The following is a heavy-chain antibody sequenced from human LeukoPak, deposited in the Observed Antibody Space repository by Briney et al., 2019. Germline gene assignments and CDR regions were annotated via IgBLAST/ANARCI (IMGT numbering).Heavy chain of an antibody. Sequence: GGSLRLSCAASGFTFSSYAMHWVRQAPGKGLEWVAVISYDGSNKYYADSVKGRFTISRDNSKSTLYLQMNSLRAEDTAVYYCARPRIAAAGTDNWFDPWGQGTLVTVSS. CDR3: ARPRIAAAGTDNWFDP. CDR1: GFTFSSYA. J-gene: IGHJ5*02. D-gene: IGHD6-13*01. CDR2: ISYDGSNK. V-gene: IGHV3-30-3*01.